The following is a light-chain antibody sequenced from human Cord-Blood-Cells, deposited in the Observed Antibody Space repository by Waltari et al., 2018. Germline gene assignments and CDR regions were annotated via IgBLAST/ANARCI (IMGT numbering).Light chain of an antibody. CDR3: QQSYSTPPT. V-gene: IGKV1-39*01. J-gene: IGKJ1*01. Sequence: IQMTQPPYSLSASVEDRVTITCRASQSISSYLNWYQQKPGKAPKLLIYAASSLQSGVPSRFSGSGSGTDFTLTISSLQPEDFATYYCQQSYSTPPTFGQGTKVEIK. CDR2: AAS. CDR1: QSISSY.